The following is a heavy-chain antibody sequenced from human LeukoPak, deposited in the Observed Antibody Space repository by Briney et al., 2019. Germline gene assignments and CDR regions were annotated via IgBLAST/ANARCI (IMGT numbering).Heavy chain of an antibody. V-gene: IGHV3-53*01. CDR2: IYSGGST. CDR3: ARSMVRGVCQN. J-gene: IGHJ4*02. Sequence: PGGSLRLSCAASGFTVSSNYMSWVRQAPGKGLEWVSVIYSGGSTYYADSVKGRFTISGDNSKNTLYLQMNSLRAEDTAVYYCARSMVRGVCQNWGQGTLVTVSS. CDR1: GFTVSSNY. D-gene: IGHD3-10*01.